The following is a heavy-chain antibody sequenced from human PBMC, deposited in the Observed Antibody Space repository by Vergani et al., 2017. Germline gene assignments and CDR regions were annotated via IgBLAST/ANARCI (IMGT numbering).Heavy chain of an antibody. CDR1: GFTFSSYA. J-gene: IGHJ4*02. D-gene: IGHD1-26*01. V-gene: IGHV3-23*01. Sequence: EVQLLESGGGLVQPGGSLRLSCAASGFTFSSYAMSWARQAPGKGLEWVSAISGSGGSTYYADSVKGRFTISRDNSKNTLYLQMNSLRAEDTAVYYCAKDNGWEKEYFDYWGQGTLVTVSS. CDR3: AKDNGWEKEYFDY. CDR2: ISGSGGST.